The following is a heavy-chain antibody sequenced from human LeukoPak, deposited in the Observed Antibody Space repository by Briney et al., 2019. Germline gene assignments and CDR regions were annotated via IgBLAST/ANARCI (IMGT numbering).Heavy chain of an antibody. CDR2: INHSGSS. CDR1: GGSFSGYY. Sequence: PSETLSLTCSFNGGSFSGYYWSFIRHSPGKGLEWIAEINHSGSSNYNPALKSRVTISVDTSKNQFSLKLSSVTAADTAVYYCAREGSGSHPGYYWGQGTLVTLSS. D-gene: IGHD1-26*01. J-gene: IGHJ4*02. V-gene: IGHV4-34*01. CDR3: AREGSGSHPGYY.